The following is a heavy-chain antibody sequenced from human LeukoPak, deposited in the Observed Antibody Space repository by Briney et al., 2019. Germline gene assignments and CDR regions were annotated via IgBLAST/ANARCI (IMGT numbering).Heavy chain of an antibody. D-gene: IGHD3-22*01. Sequence: PGGSLRLSCAASGFTFSSYSMNWVRQAPGKGLEWVSSISSSSSSYIYYADSVKGRFTISRDNAKNSLYLQMNSLRAEDTAVYYCAKPYDSSGYYLNFDAFDIWGQGTMVTVSS. CDR2: ISSSSSSYI. CDR1: GFTFSSYS. CDR3: AKPYDSSGYYLNFDAFDI. J-gene: IGHJ3*02. V-gene: IGHV3-21*01.